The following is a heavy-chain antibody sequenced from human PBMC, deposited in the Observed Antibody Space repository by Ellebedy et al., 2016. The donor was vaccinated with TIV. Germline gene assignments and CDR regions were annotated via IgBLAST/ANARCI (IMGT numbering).Heavy chain of an antibody. Sequence: PGGSLRLSCAASGFTFNSYAMHWVRQAPGKGLEWVAVISYDCSSKYYADSVKGRFTISRDNSMTTLYLQMNSLRAEDTAVYYCARDLDKSSGWYGGAGYWGQGTLVTVSS. D-gene: IGHD6-19*01. V-gene: IGHV3-30-3*01. CDR2: ISYDCSSK. CDR3: ARDLDKSSGWYGGAGY. J-gene: IGHJ4*02. CDR1: GFTFNSYA.